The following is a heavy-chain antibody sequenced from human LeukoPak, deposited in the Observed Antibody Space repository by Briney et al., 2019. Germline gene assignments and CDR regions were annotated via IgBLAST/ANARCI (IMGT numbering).Heavy chain of an antibody. V-gene: IGHV1-46*01. CDR3: ARVRSSWYDWYFDL. CDR1: GYTLTELS. J-gene: IGHJ2*01. Sequence: ASVKVSCKVSGYTLTELSMHWVRQAPGQGLEWMGIINPSGGSTSYAQKFQGRVTMTRDTSTSTVYMELSSLRSEDTAVYYCARVRSSWYDWYFDLWGRGTLVTVSS. D-gene: IGHD6-13*01. CDR2: INPSGGST.